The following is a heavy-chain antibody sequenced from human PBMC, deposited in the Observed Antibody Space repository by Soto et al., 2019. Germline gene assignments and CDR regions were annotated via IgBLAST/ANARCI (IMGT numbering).Heavy chain of an antibody. J-gene: IGHJ4*02. V-gene: IGHV3-33*01. Sequence: QVQLVESGGGVVQPGRSLRLSCAASGFMFSNHGMHWVRQAPGTGLEWVAVIWSDGNNRYYADSVKGRFTISRDNSKNTVYLKMNSLRAEDTAVYYCVRGDNWNDEASDYWGQGTLVTVSS. D-gene: IGHD1-1*01. CDR3: VRGDNWNDEASDY. CDR2: IWSDGNNR. CDR1: GFMFSNHG.